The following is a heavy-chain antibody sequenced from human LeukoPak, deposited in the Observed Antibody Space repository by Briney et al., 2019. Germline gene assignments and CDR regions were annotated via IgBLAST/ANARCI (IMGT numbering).Heavy chain of an antibody. CDR1: GFTFSSYA. CDR3: AGEPYDFWTFHYYFDY. CDR2: ISYDGSNK. V-gene: IGHV3-30-3*01. D-gene: IGHD3-3*01. Sequence: SGGSLRLSCAASGFTFSSYAMHWVRQAPGKGLEWVAVISYDGSNKYYADSVKGRFTISRDNSKNTLYLQMNSLRAEDTAVYYCAGEPYDFWTFHYYFDYWGQGTLVTVSS. J-gene: IGHJ4*02.